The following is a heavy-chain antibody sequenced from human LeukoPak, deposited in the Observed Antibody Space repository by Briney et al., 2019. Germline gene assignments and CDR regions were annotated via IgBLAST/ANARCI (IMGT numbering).Heavy chain of an antibody. V-gene: IGHV1-8*01. D-gene: IGHD2-2*02. Sequence: ASVKVSCKASGYTFTSYDINWVRQATGQGLEWMGWMDPNSGNTGYAQKFQGRVTMTRNTSISTPYMELSSLRSEDTAVYYCARASAIRYLSDYWGQGTLVTVSS. J-gene: IGHJ4*02. CDR1: GYTFTSYD. CDR2: MDPNSGNT. CDR3: ARASAIRYLSDY.